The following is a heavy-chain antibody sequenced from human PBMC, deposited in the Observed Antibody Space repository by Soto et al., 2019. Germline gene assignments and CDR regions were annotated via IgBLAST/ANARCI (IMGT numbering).Heavy chain of an antibody. CDR2: ITWNSDRV. CDR1: GFTFDDYA. J-gene: IGHJ4*02. V-gene: IGHV3-9*01. Sequence: EVQLVESGGGLVQPGRSLRLSCTASGFTFDDYALHWVRQAPGKGLEWVSGITWNSDRVDYADSVKGRFTTSRDNARNSLYLQMNSLRAEDTALYFCGKGLSIAAIDYWGQGTLVTVSS. D-gene: IGHD6-13*01. CDR3: GKGLSIAAIDY.